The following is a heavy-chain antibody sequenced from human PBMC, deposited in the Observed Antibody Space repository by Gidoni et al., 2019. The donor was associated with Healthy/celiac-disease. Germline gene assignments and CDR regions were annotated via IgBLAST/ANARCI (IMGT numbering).Heavy chain of an antibody. J-gene: IGHJ4*02. V-gene: IGHV3-11*01. CDR2: IRSSGSTI. D-gene: IGHD3-10*01. CDR1: GCTFSDYY. Sequence: QVQLVESGGGLVKPGGSLRLSCAAAGCTFSDYYMSWIRQAPGKGLGWFSYIRSSGSTIYYADSVKGRFTISRDNAKNSLYLKMNSLRAEDTAVYYCARDYGLWFGELLYDYWGQGTLVTVSS. CDR3: ARDYGLWFGELLYDY.